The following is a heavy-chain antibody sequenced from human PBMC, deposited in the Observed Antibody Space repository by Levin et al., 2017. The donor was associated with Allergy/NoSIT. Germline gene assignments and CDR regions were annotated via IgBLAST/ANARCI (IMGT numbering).Heavy chain of an antibody. J-gene: IGHJ4*02. CDR1: GFTFSSYS. D-gene: IGHD6-13*01. CDR2: ISSSSSTI. Sequence: GGSLRLSCAASGFTFSSYSMNWVRQAPGKGLEWVSYISSSSSTIYYAGSVKGRFTISRDNAKNSLYLQMNSLRAEDTAVYYCASSGQQLPPHLYYFDYWGQGTLVTVSS. CDR3: ASSGQQLPPHLYYFDY. V-gene: IGHV3-48*01.